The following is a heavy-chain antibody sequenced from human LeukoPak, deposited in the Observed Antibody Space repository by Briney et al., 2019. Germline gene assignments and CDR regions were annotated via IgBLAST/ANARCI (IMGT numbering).Heavy chain of an antibody. CDR3: ARVDTAMVLPPDY. V-gene: IGHV1-69*13. CDR1: GGTFSSYA. J-gene: IGHJ4*02. CDR2: IIPIFGTA. Sequence: SVKVSCKASGGTFSSYAISWVRQAPGQGLEWMGGIIPIFGTANYAQKFQGRATITADESTSTAYMELSSLRSEDTAVYYCARVDTAMVLPPDYWGQGTLVTVS. D-gene: IGHD5-18*01.